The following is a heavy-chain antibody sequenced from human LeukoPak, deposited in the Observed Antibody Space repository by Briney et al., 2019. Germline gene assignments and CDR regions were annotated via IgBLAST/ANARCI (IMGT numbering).Heavy chain of an antibody. CDR3: ARDLVVVAATHYGMDV. D-gene: IGHD2-15*01. V-gene: IGHV3-33*08. CDR2: IWYDGSNK. Sequence: PGGSLRLSCAASGFTFSSYGMHWVRQAPGKGLEWVAVIWYDGSNKYYADSVKGRFTISRDNSKNTLYLQMNSLRAEDTAVYYCARDLVVVAATHYGMDVWGQGTTVTVSS. CDR1: GFTFSSYG. J-gene: IGHJ6*02.